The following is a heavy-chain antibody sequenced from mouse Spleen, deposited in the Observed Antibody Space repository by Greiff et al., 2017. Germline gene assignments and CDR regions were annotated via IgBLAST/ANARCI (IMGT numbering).Heavy chain of an antibody. V-gene: IGHV5-9*01. Sequence: EVMLVESGGGLVKPGGSLKLSCAASGFTFSSYTMSWVRQTPEKRLEWVATISGGGGNTYYPDSVKGRFTISRDNAKNTLYLQMSSLRSEDTALYYCARYGSSLYAMDYWGQGTSVTVSS. J-gene: IGHJ4*01. CDR1: GFTFSSYT. CDR3: ARYGSSLYAMDY. CDR2: ISGGGGNT. D-gene: IGHD1-1*01.